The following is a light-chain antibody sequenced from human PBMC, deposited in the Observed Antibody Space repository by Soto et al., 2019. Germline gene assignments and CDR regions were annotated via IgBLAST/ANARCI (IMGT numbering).Light chain of an antibody. Sequence: HSALTQPASVSGSPGQSITISCTGTNSDVGRFDYVSWYQQHPGKAPKLLIYDVSNRPSGVSNRFSGSKSGNTASLTISGLQAEDEADFYCNSYTSSNVYVFGTGTKVTVL. V-gene: IGLV2-14*01. CDR3: NSYTSSNVYV. J-gene: IGLJ1*01. CDR2: DVS. CDR1: NSDVGRFDY.